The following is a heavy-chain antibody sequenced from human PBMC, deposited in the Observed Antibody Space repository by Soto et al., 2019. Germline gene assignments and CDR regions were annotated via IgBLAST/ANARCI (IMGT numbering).Heavy chain of an antibody. D-gene: IGHD3-9*01. CDR3: ARDLRYFGVDAFDI. Sequence: EVQLVESGGGLVKPGGSLRLSCAASGFTFSSYSMHWVRQAPGKGLEWVSSISSSSSDIYYSDSVKGRFTISRDNAKNSLYLQMNSLRAEDTAVYYCARDLRYFGVDAFDIWGQGTMVTVSS. V-gene: IGHV3-21*01. CDR2: ISSSSSDI. CDR1: GFTFSSYS. J-gene: IGHJ3*02.